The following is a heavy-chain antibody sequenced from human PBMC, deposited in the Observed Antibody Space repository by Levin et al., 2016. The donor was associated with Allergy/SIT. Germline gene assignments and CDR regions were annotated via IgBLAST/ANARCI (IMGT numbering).Heavy chain of an antibody. CDR1: GFSVSSNY. CDR3: ARDLILGGSGNYYNPSDY. J-gene: IGHJ4*02. Sequence: GESLKISCAASGFSVSSNYMSWVRQAPGKGLEWVSVIYSGDNTYYADSVKGRFTISRDNSKNTLYLQMKSLRAEDTAVYYCARDLILGGSGNYYNPSDYWGQGTLVTVSS. D-gene: IGHD3-10*01. V-gene: IGHV3-66*02. CDR2: IYSGDNT.